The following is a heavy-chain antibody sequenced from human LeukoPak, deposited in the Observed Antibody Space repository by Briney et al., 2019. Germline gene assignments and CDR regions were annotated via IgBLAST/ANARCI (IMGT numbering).Heavy chain of an antibody. CDR3: AREEEGYSYGYPYYYDSSMASYYFDY. Sequence: GASVKVSCKASGGTFSSYAISWVRQAPGQGLEWMGRIIPILGIANYAQKFQGRVTITADKSTGTAYMELSSLRSEDTAVYYCAREEEGYSYGYPYYYDSSMASYYFDYWGQGTLVTVSS. D-gene: IGHD5-18*01. CDR2: IIPILGIA. CDR1: GGTFSSYA. V-gene: IGHV1-69*04. J-gene: IGHJ4*02.